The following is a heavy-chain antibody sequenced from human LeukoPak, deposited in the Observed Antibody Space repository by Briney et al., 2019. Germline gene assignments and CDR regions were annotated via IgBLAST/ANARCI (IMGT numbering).Heavy chain of an antibody. D-gene: IGHD6-6*01. CDR1: GGSISSYY. J-gene: IGHJ4*02. V-gene: IGHV4-59*01. CDR2: IYYSGST. CDR3: ARERAARLLDY. Sequence: SETLSLTCTVPGGSISSYYWSWIRQPPGKGLEWIGYIYYSGSTNYNPSLKSRVTISVDTSKNQFSLKLSSVTAADTAVYYCARERAARLLDYWGQGTLVTVSS.